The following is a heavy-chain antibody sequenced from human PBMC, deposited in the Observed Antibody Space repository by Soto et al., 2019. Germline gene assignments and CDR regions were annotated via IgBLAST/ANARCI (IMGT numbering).Heavy chain of an antibody. J-gene: IGHJ6*02. CDR3: ARSLYYGSGSYYDYGLDV. V-gene: IGHV1-2*04. D-gene: IGHD3-10*01. CDR2: INPNSGGT. CDR1: GYTFTGHY. Sequence: ASVKVSCKASGYTFTGHYMHWVRQAPGQGLEWMGWINPNSGGTNYAQKFQDWITMTRDTSISTAYMELSRLRYDDTAVYYRARSLYYGSGSYYDYGLDVWGQGTTVTVSS.